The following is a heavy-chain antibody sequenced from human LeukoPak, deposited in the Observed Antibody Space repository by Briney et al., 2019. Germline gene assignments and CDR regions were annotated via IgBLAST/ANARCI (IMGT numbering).Heavy chain of an antibody. CDR3: TRSESGTYKGGFDF. D-gene: IGHD1-26*01. CDR1: GFTFGDYA. CDR2: IRSKTYGGTG. J-gene: IGHJ4*02. Sequence: PGGSLRLSCTASGFTFGDYAMNWFRQAPGKGLEWVGFIRSKTYGGTGEYAASVKGRFTISRDDSKSIAHLQVNSLKTEDTAVYYCTRSESGTYKGGFDFWGQGTLVTVSS. V-gene: IGHV3-49*03.